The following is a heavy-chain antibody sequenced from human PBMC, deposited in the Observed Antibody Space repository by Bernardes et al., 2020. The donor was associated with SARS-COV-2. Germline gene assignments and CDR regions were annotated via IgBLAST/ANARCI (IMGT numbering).Heavy chain of an antibody. CDR3: ARASVWFGELLGDYYYYGMDV. D-gene: IGHD3-10*01. J-gene: IGHJ6*02. V-gene: IGHV4-34*01. CDR2: INHSGST. CDR1: GGSFSGYY. Sequence: SEPLSLTCAVYGGSFSGYYWSWIRQPPGKGLEWIGEINHSGSTNYNPSLKSRVTISVDTSKNQFSLKLSSVTAADTAVYYCARASVWFGELLGDYYYYGMDVWGQGTTVTVSS.